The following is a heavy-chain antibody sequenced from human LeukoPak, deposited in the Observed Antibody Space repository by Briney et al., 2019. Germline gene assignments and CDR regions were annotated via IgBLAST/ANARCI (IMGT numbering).Heavy chain of an antibody. V-gene: IGHV4-59*01. CDR3: ARETLYYGSGSGRFDY. CDR1: GGSISTYY. CDR2: MYYSGST. D-gene: IGHD3-10*01. J-gene: IGHJ4*02. Sequence: PSETLSLTCTVSGGSISTYYWSWIRQPPGKGLECIGYMYYSGSTNYSPSLKSRVTISVDTSKNQFSLKLSSVTAADTAVYYCARETLYYGSGSGRFDYWGQGTLVTVSS.